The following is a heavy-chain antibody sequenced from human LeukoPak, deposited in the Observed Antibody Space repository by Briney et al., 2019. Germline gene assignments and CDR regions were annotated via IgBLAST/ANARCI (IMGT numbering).Heavy chain of an antibody. Sequence: GGTLRLSCTASGFTFGDYAMSWVRQAPGKGLEWVGFIRSKAYGGTTEYAASVKGRFTISRDDSKSIAYLQMNSLKTEDTAVYYCTRCRVVPAAMDYWGQGALVTVSS. J-gene: IGHJ4*02. V-gene: IGHV3-49*04. D-gene: IGHD2-2*01. CDR2: IRSKAYGGTT. CDR1: GFTFGDYA. CDR3: TRCRVVPAAMDY.